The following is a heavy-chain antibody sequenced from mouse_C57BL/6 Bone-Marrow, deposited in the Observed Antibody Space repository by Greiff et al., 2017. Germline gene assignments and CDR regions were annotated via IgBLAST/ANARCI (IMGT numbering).Heavy chain of an antibody. CDR3: ARWTYGKSY. V-gene: IGHV1-61*01. J-gene: IGHJ2*01. D-gene: IGHD2-1*01. CDR2: IYPSDSET. CDR1: GYTFTSYW. Sequence: VQLQQPGAELVRPGSSVKLSCKASGYTFTSYWMDWVKQRPGQGLEWIGNIYPSDSETHYNQKFKDKATLTVDKSSGTAYMQLSSLTSEDSAVYYCARWTYGKSYWGQGTTLTVAS.